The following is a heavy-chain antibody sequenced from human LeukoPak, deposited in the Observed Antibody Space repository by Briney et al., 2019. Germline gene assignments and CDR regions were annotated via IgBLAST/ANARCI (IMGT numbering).Heavy chain of an antibody. CDR3: AREDLLAAADYYYYYYMGV. D-gene: IGHD6-13*01. V-gene: IGHV6-1*01. J-gene: IGHJ6*03. CDR1: GDSVSSNSAA. CDR2: TYYKSKWYN. Sequence: SQTLSLTCAISGDSVSSNSAAWNWIRQSPSRGLEWLGRTYYKSKWYNDYAVSVKSRITINPDTSKNQFSLQLNSVAPEDTAVYYCAREDLLAAADYYYYYYMGVWGKGTTVTVSS.